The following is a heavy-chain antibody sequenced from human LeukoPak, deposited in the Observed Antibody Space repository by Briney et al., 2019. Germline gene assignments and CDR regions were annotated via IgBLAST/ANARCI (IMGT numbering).Heavy chain of an antibody. CDR2: IIPILGIA. CDR3: ARVPRYYYDSSGLWYFDY. Sequence: GASVKVSCKASGGTFSSYAASWVRQAPGQGLEWMGRIIPILGIANYAQKFQGRVTITADKSTSTAYMELSSLRSEDTAVYYCARVPRYYYDSSGLWYFDYWGQGTLVTVSS. V-gene: IGHV1-69*04. CDR1: GGTFSSYA. D-gene: IGHD3-22*01. J-gene: IGHJ4*02.